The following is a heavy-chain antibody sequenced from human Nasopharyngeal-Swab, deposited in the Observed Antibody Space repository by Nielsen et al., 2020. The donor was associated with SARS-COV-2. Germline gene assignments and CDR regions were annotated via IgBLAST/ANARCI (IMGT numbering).Heavy chain of an antibody. CDR2: ISGSGGST. CDR1: GFTFSSYA. D-gene: IGHD1-14*01. V-gene: IGHV3-23*01. CDR3: ATPVFRDAFDI. Sequence: GESLKISCAASGFTFSSYAMSWVRQAPGKGLEWVSAISGSGGSTYYADSVKGRFTISRDNSKNTLYLQMNSLRAEDTAVYYCATPVFRDAFDIWGQGTMVTVSS. J-gene: IGHJ3*02.